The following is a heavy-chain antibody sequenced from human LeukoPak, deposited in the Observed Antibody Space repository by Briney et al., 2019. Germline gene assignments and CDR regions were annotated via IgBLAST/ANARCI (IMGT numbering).Heavy chain of an antibody. CDR3: AKGTDKAMVYYFDY. Sequence: GGSLRLSCAASGFTFDDYAMHWVRQAPGKGLEWVSGISWNSGSIAYADSVKGRFTISRDNAKNSLYLKMNSLRAEDMALYYCAKGTDKAMVYYFDYWGQGTLVTVSS. V-gene: IGHV3-9*03. J-gene: IGHJ4*02. CDR1: GFTFDDYA. D-gene: IGHD5-18*01. CDR2: ISWNSGSI.